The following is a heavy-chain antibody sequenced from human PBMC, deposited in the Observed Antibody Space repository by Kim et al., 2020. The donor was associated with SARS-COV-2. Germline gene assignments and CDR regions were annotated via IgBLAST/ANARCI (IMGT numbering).Heavy chain of an antibody. V-gene: IGHV4-30-2*01. J-gene: IGHJ6*02. CDR2: IDHSEST. CDR1: GGSISSGGYS. Sequence: SETLSLTCAVSGGSISSGGYSWSWIRQPPGKGLEWIGYIDHSESTYYNPSLKSRVTISVDRSRNQFSQKLSSVTAADTAVYYCARGLRVVVGATYSYYGMDVWGQGTTVTVSS. CDR3: ARGLRVVVGATYSYYGMDV. D-gene: IGHD2-21*01.